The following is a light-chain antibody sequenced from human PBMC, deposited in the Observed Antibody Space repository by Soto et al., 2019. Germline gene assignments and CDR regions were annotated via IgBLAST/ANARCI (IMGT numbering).Light chain of an antibody. Sequence: DIQMTQSPSTLSASVGDRVTITCRASQSISSWLAWYQQKPGKAPKLLIYKASSLESRVPSRFSGSGSGTEFTLTISSLQRDDFATYYCQQYNSYSTFGQGTKLEIK. J-gene: IGKJ2*01. V-gene: IGKV1-5*03. CDR2: KAS. CDR1: QSISSW. CDR3: QQYNSYST.